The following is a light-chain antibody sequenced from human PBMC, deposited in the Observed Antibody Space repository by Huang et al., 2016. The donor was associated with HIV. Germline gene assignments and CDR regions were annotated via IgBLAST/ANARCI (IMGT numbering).Light chain of an antibody. V-gene: IGKV3-20*01. J-gene: IGKJ2*01. CDR1: QSISSTF. CDR3: QQYGSSPPYT. CDR2: GAS. Sequence: EIVLTQSPGTLSLSPGERATLSSRASQSISSTFLAWYQQKPGQAPRPLIYGASSRATGIPDRFGGSGSGTDFTLTISRLEPEDFAVYYCQQYGSSPPYTFGQGTKLEIK.